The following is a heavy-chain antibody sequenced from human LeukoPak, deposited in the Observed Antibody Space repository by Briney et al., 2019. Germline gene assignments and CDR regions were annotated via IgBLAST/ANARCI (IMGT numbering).Heavy chain of an antibody. CDR2: IYTSGST. Sequence: SETLSLTCTVSGGSISSYYWSWIRQPAGKGLEWIGRIYTSGSTNYNPSLKSRVTMSVDTSKNQFSLKPSSVTAADTAVYYCARARADYYDSSGYYYRFDYWGQGTLVTVSS. CDR3: ARARADYYDSSGYYYRFDY. J-gene: IGHJ4*02. V-gene: IGHV4-4*07. D-gene: IGHD3-22*01. CDR1: GGSISSYY.